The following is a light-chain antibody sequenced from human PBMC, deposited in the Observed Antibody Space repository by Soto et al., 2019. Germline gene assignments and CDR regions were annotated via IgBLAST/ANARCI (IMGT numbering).Light chain of an antibody. CDR2: DVS. CDR3: SSYTSSSTLWV. Sequence: QSALTQPASVSGSPGQSITIPCTGTSSDVGGYNYVSWYQQHPGKAPKLMIYDVSNRPSGVSNRFSGSKSGNTASLTISGLQAEDEADYYCSSYTSSSTLWVFGGGTQLTVL. V-gene: IGLV2-14*01. J-gene: IGLJ3*02. CDR1: SSDVGGYNY.